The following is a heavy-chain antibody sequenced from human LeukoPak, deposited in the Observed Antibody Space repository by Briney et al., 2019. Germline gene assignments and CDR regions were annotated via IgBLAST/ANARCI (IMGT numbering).Heavy chain of an antibody. V-gene: IGHV3-30*02. J-gene: IGHJ4*02. CDR1: GFTFSSYG. CDR2: IRYDGSNK. Sequence: PGGSLRLSCAASGFTFSSYGMHWVRQAPGKGLEWVAFIRYDGSNKYYADSVKGRFTISRDNSKNTLYLQMNSLRAEDTAVYYCAKGRYGSGSYYNLAPIDYRGQGTLVTVSS. CDR3: AKGRYGSGSYYNLAPIDY. D-gene: IGHD3-10*01.